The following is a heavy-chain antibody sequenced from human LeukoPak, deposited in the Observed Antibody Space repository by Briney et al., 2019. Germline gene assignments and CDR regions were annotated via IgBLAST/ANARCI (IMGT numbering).Heavy chain of an antibody. J-gene: IGHJ4*02. CDR1: GFGFSSSG. Sequence: PGGSLRLSCVASGFGFSSSGMSWVRQAPGKGLEWISFIASLSRTINYADSVQGRFTVSRDNAKNSLYLQMDSLKAEDTAVYYCARVRNWTPGYYFDYWGQGALVTVSS. CDR3: ARVRNWTPGYYFDY. V-gene: IGHV3-48*01. D-gene: IGHD2-21*01. CDR2: IASLSRTI.